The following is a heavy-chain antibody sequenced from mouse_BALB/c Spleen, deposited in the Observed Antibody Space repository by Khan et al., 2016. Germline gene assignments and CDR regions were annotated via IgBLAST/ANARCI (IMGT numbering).Heavy chain of an antibody. CDR3: VTIRRVYAMDY. Sequence: EVKLEESGPGLVKPSQSLSLTCSVTGYSITSGYYWNWIRQFPGNKLEWMGYISYDGSNNYNPSLKNRISITRDTSKNQFFLKLNSVTSEDTSTYYCVTIRRVYAMDYWGQGTSVTVSS. CDR1: GYSITSGYY. CDR2: ISYDGSN. V-gene: IGHV3-6*02. J-gene: IGHJ4*01. D-gene: IGHD2-12*01.